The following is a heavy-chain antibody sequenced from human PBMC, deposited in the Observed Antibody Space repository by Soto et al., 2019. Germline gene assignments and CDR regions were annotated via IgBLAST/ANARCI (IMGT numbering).Heavy chain of an antibody. CDR2: IIPIFGTA. D-gene: IGHD3-16*01. J-gene: IGHJ4*02. CDR1: GGTFSRHD. Sequence: QVQLVQSGAEVRKPGSSVKVSCKASGGTFSRHDISWVRQAPGQGLEWMGGIIPIFGTANHAQKFQGRVTIIADECTSTVYMELSSLRSEDAAMYYCARWWGDDGNDYDYAYWGQGTLVIVSS. V-gene: IGHV1-69*01. CDR3: ARWWGDDGNDYDYAY.